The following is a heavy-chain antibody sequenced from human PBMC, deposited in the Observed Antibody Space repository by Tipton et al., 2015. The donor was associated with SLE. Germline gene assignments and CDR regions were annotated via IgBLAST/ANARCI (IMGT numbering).Heavy chain of an antibody. V-gene: IGHV4-59*01. CDR3: AHSRRDVNYGHGVDY. CDR2: IYYSGST. D-gene: IGHD3-16*01. Sequence: TLSLTCTVSGGSISSYYWSWIRQPPGKGLEWIGYIYYSGSTNYNPSLKSRVTISVDTSKNHFSLELTSVTAADTAVYYCAHSRRDVNYGHGVDYWGQGFLVTVPS. CDR1: GGSISSYY. J-gene: IGHJ4*02.